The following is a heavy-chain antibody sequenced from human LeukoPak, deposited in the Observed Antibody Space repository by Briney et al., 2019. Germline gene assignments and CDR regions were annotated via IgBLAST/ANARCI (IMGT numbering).Heavy chain of an antibody. J-gene: IGHJ6*02. V-gene: IGHV1-46*01. CDR1: GYTFTSYY. CDR2: INPSGGST. Sequence: GASVKVSCKASGYTFTSYYMHWVRQAPGQGLEWMGIINPSGGSTSYAQKFQGRVTMTRDTSTSTVYMELSSLRSEDTAVYYCARTIMITFGFDYYYGMDVWGQGTTVTVSS. CDR3: ARTIMITFGFDYYYGMDV. D-gene: IGHD3-16*01.